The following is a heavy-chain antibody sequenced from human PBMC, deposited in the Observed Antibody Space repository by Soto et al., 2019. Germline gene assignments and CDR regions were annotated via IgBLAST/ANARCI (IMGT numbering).Heavy chain of an antibody. Sequence: QVPLVQSGAEVKKPGSSVKVSCKASGSTFSSYAISWVRQAPGQGLEWMGGIIPIFGTANYAQEFQGRVTITADKSTSTAYMELSSLRSEDTAVYYCARVLGRGPLDYWGQGTLVTVSS. CDR1: GSTFSSYA. D-gene: IGHD2-15*01. J-gene: IGHJ4*02. CDR3: ARVLGRGPLDY. V-gene: IGHV1-69*06. CDR2: IIPIFGTA.